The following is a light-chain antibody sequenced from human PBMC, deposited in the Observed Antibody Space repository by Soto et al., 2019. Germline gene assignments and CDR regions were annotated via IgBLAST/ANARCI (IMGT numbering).Light chain of an antibody. V-gene: IGLV2-14*01. CDR3: SSYTSSSNWV. Sequence: QSALTQPASVSGSPGQSITISCTGTSSDVGGYNYDSWYQQHPGKAPKLMIYEVSNRPSGVSNRFSGSKSGNTASLTISGLQAEDEADYYCSSYTSSSNWVFGGGTKLTVL. CDR2: EVS. J-gene: IGLJ3*02. CDR1: SSDVGGYNY.